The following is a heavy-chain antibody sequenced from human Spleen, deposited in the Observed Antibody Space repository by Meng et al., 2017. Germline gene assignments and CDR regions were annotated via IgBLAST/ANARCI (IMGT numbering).Heavy chain of an antibody. J-gene: IGHJ4*02. V-gene: IGHV4-4*02. CDR2: IYHSGRT. CDR3: TTLYGDRIS. Sequence: QVQLQQSGPGLVQPSGTLSLTCDVSGGSINNDQWWSWVRQPPGKGLEWIGEIYHSGRTNYNPSVKSRVIMSIDKSQNQFSLKLSSVTAADTAVYYCTTLYGDRISWGQGTLVTVSS. D-gene: IGHD4-17*01. CDR1: GGSINNDQW.